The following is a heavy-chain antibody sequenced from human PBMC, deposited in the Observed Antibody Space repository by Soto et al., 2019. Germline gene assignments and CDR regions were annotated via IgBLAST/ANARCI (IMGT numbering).Heavy chain of an antibody. V-gene: IGHV4-34*01. CDR2: INHSGST. CDR1: GGSFSGYY. Sequence: PSETLSLTCAVYGGSFSGYYWSWIRQPPGKGLEWIGEINHSGSTNYNPSLKSRVTISVDTSKNQFSLKLSSVTAADTAVYYCARGLRSYYHYMDVWGKGTTVTVSS. J-gene: IGHJ6*03. CDR3: ARGLRSYYHYMDV.